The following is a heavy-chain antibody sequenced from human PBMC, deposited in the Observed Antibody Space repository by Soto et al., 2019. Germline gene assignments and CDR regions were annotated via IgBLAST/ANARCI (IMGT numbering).Heavy chain of an antibody. Sequence: SETLSLTCNVSGSISTYYLMWIRQPPGKGLEWIGYISYSGTTNYSPSLENRVTISIDTSKKQLSLKLSSVTTADTAMYYCARHEQLVPDYWGQGTLVTVSS. D-gene: IGHD6-13*01. CDR2: ISYSGTT. CDR1: GSISTYY. CDR3: ARHEQLVPDY. V-gene: IGHV4-59*01. J-gene: IGHJ4*02.